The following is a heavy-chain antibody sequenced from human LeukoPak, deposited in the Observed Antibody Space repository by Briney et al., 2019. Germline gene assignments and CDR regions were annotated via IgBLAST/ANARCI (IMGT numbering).Heavy chain of an antibody. J-gene: IGHJ5*02. CDR1: GFTFSSYW. D-gene: IGHD4-11*01. CDR3: AKGVTTWDNAGSWFDP. Sequence: PGGSLGLSCAASGFTFSSYWMYWVRQAPGKGLEWVSRINSDASSISYVDSVRGRFTISRDNAKNTLYLQMNSLRAEDTALYYCAKGVTTWDNAGSWFDPWGQGTLVTVSS. CDR2: INSDASSI. V-gene: IGHV3-74*01.